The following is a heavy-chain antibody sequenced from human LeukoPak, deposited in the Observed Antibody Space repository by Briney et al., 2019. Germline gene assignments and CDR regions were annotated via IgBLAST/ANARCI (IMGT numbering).Heavy chain of an antibody. Sequence: GGSLRLSCAASGFTFSSYAMSWVRQAPGKGLEWVSATSGSGGFTYYADSVKGRFTIARDNSKNTLYLQMNSLRADDTAVYYCAKPVVVIAMSAFDIWGQGTMVTVSS. D-gene: IGHD2-21*01. V-gene: IGHV3-23*01. CDR1: GFTFSSYA. CDR3: AKPVVVIAMSAFDI. CDR2: TSGSGGFT. J-gene: IGHJ3*02.